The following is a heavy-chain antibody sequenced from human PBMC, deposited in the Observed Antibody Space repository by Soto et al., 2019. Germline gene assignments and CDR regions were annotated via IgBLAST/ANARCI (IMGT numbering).Heavy chain of an antibody. CDR3: ARERGGKGMDV. Sequence: GGSLRLSCAASRFTFSSYWMSWVRQAPGKGLEWVANIKQDGSEKYYVDSVKGRFTISRDNAKNSLYLQMISLRAEDTAVYYCARERGGKGMDVWGKGTTVTVSS. J-gene: IGHJ6*03. D-gene: IGHD1-1*01. CDR2: IKQDGSEK. CDR1: RFTFSSYW. V-gene: IGHV3-7*01.